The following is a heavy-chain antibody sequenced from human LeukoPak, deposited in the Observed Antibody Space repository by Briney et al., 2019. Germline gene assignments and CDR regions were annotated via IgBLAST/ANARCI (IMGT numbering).Heavy chain of an antibody. CDR3: ARHRPGNTMILNDAFDI. CDR1: GYTFTSYG. Sequence: ASVKVSCKASGYTFTSYGISWVRQAPGQGLEWMGWISAYNGNTNYAQKLQGRVTMTTDTSTSTAYMELRSLRSDDTAVYYCARHRPGNTMILNDAFDIWGQGTMVTVSS. D-gene: IGHD3-22*01. V-gene: IGHV1-18*01. CDR2: ISAYNGNT. J-gene: IGHJ3*02.